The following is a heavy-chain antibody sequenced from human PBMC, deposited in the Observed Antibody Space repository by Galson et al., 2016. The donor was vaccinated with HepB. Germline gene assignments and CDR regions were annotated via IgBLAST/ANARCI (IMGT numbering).Heavy chain of an antibody. J-gene: IGHJ6*01. V-gene: IGHV3-33*01. D-gene: IGHD3-10*01. Sequence: SLRLSCAASGFTFSNYGMHWVRQAPGKGLEWVAVSRYDGSNKNYADSVKGRFTISRDNSNNTLYLQMNGLRDEDTAVYYCARDNAWFVERKYYYYYGLDVWGQGTTVTVSS. CDR3: ARDNAWFVERKYYYYYGLDV. CDR1: GFTFSNYG. CDR2: SRYDGSNK.